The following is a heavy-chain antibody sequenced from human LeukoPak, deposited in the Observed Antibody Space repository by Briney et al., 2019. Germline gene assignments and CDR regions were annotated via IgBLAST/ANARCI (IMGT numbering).Heavy chain of an antibody. CDR3: ARDRTAMVLSAFDY. CDR2: ILYGGSNK. V-gene: IGHV3-30*01. J-gene: IGHJ4*02. CDR1: GFTFSSYA. Sequence: PGRSLRLSCAASGFTFSSYAMHWVRQAPGKGLEWVAVILYGGSNKYYADSVEGRFTISRDNSKNTLYLQMNSLRAEDTAVYYCARDRTAMVLSAFDYWGQGTLVTVSS. D-gene: IGHD5-18*01.